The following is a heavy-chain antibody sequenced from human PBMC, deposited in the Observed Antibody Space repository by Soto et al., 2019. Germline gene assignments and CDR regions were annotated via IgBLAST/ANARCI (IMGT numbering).Heavy chain of an antibody. V-gene: IGHV3-21*01. Sequence: EVQLVESGGGLVKPGGSLRLSCAASGFTFSSYSMNWVGQAPGKGLEWVSSISSSSSYIYYADSVKGRFTISRDNAKNSLYLQMNSLRAEDTAVYYCARDFKGWGGPDFWGQGTLVTVSS. CDR1: GFTFSSYS. J-gene: IGHJ4*02. D-gene: IGHD1-26*01. CDR3: ARDFKGWGGPDF. CDR2: ISSSSSYI.